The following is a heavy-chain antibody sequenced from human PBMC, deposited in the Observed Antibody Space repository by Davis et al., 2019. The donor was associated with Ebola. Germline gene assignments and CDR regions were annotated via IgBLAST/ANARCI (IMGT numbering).Heavy chain of an antibody. V-gene: IGHV3-21*01. CDR1: GFTVSSNY. Sequence: GESLKISCAASGFTVSSNYMSWVRQAPGKGLEWVSAISGSTGTTYYADSVKGRFTISRDNAKNSLSLQMNSLRAEDTAVYYCARDPAAFDYWGQGTLVTVSS. CDR2: ISGSTGTT. CDR3: ARDPAAFDY. J-gene: IGHJ4*02.